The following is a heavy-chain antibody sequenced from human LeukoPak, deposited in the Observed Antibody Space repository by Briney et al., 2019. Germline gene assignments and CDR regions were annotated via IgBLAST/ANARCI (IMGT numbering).Heavy chain of an antibody. CDR1: GYTFTSYY. CDR3: ARDACSSTICQAGGNWFDP. CDR2: INPSGGSR. V-gene: IGHV1-46*01. Sequence: ASVKVSCKASGYTFTSYYMHWVRQAPGQGLEWMGTINPSGGSRSYAQKFQGRVTMTRDTSTSTVYMELSSLRSEDTAVYFCARDACSSTICQAGGNWFDPWGQGTLVIVS. J-gene: IGHJ5*02. D-gene: IGHD2-2*01.